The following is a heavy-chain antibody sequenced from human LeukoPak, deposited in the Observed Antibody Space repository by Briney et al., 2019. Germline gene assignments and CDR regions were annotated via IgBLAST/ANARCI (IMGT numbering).Heavy chain of an antibody. V-gene: IGHV3-23*01. D-gene: IGHD2/OR15-2a*01. J-gene: IGHJ4*02. CDR1: GFTFSTYW. Sequence: PGGSLRLSCAVSGFTFSTYWMHWVRQAPGKGLEWVSAISGSGERTYYADSVKGRFSISRDNSKNTLYLQMNSLRAEDTAVYYCAKEQSFGNSPLVDYWGQGTLVTVSS. CDR3: AKEQSFGNSPLVDY. CDR2: ISGSGERT.